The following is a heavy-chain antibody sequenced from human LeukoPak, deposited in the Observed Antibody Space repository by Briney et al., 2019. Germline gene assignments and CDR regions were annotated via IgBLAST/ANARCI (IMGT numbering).Heavy chain of an antibody. D-gene: IGHD3-10*01. Sequence: SETLSLTCAVYGGSFSGYYWSWIRQPPGKGLEWIGEINHSGSTNYNPSLKSRVTISVDTSKNQFSLKLSSVTAADTAVYYCARGRPLLWFSELLVDYYYGMDVWGQGTTVTVSS. CDR2: INHSGST. CDR3: ARGRPLLWFSELLVDYYYGMDV. V-gene: IGHV4-34*01. J-gene: IGHJ6*02. CDR1: GGSFSGYY.